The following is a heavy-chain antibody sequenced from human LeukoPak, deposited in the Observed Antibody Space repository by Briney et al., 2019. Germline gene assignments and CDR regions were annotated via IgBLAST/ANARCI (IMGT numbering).Heavy chain of an antibody. J-gene: IGHJ5*02. V-gene: IGHV5-51*01. CDR1: GYSFTTYW. Sequence: GESLKISCKGSGYSFTTYWIGWVRQMPGKGLEWMGIIYPSDSDIKYSPSFQGQVTISADKSISTAYLQWSSLKASDTAMYYCARGGNSNLNWFDPWGQGTLVTVSS. D-gene: IGHD4-23*01. CDR3: ARGGNSNLNWFDP. CDR2: IYPSDSDI.